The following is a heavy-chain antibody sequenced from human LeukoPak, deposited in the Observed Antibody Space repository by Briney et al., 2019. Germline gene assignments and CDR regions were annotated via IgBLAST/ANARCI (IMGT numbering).Heavy chain of an antibody. V-gene: IGHV3-23*01. D-gene: IGHD3-10*01. CDR2: ISGSGGST. Sequence: GGSLRLSCAASGFTFDDYGMSWVRQAPGKGLEWVSAISGSGGSTYYADSVKGRFTISRDNSKNTLYPQMNSLRAEDTAVYYCAKEGYYGSGSHPPRVYYYYYYMDVWGKGTTVTISS. CDR3: AKEGYYGSGSHPPRVYYYYYYMDV. CDR1: GFTFDDYG. J-gene: IGHJ6*03.